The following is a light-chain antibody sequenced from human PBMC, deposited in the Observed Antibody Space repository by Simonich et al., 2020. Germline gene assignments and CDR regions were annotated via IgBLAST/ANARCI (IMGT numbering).Light chain of an antibody. Sequence: QSALTQPRSVSGSPGQSVTISCTGTSSDVGGYNYVSWYQPHPGKAPKLMIYDVSKRPYGVPDRFSSSKSGHPASLTISGLQAEDEADYYCCSYAGSYTLVFGGGTKLTVL. V-gene: IGLV2-11*01. CDR3: CSYAGSYTLV. CDR2: DVS. CDR1: SSDVGGYNY. J-gene: IGLJ2*01.